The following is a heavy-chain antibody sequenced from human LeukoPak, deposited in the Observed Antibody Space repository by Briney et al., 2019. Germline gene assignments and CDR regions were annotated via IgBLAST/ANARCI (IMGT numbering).Heavy chain of an antibody. J-gene: IGHJ4*02. CDR2: MNPNSGNT. Sequence: GASVKVSCKASGYTFTSYDINWVRQATGQGLEWMGWMNPNSGNTSYAQKFQGRVTMTRDTSTSTVYMELSSLRSEDTAVYYCARGLWGIVVVDSGYYFDYWGQGTLVTVSS. CDR1: GYTFTSYD. D-gene: IGHD3-22*01. CDR3: ARGLWGIVVVDSGYYFDY. V-gene: IGHV1-8*01.